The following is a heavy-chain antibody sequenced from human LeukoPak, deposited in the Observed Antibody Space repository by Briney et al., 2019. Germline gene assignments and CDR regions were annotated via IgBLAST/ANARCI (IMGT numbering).Heavy chain of an antibody. D-gene: IGHD3-22*01. V-gene: IGHV1-69*13. CDR3: ARALRYYSDSSGYAFDY. J-gene: IGHJ4*02. CDR2: IIPIFRTA. Sequence: GASVKVSCKASGGTFRSFAISWVRQAPGQGLEWMGGIIPIFRTANYAQKFQGRVTITADESTSTAYMELRSLRSEDTAVYYCARALRYYSDSSGYAFDYWGQGTLVTVSS. CDR1: GGTFRSFA.